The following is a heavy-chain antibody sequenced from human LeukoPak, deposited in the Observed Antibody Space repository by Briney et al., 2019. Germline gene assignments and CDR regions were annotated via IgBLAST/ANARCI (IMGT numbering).Heavy chain of an antibody. V-gene: IGHV4-59*01. CDR3: AREDDYGESFDY. J-gene: IGHJ4*02. CDR2: IYYSGST. D-gene: IGHD4-17*01. CDR1: GSSISSYY. Sequence: SETLSLTCTVSGSSISSYYWSWIRQPPGKGLEWIGYIYYSGSTNYNPSLKSRVTISVDTSKNQFSLKLSSVTAADTAVYYCAREDDYGESFDYWDQGTLVTVSS.